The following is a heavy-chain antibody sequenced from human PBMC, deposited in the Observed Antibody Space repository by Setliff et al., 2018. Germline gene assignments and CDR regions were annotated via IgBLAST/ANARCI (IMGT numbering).Heavy chain of an antibody. CDR3: ARRSGDRGMTTGWPDDFDY. V-gene: IGHV1-69*05. CDR2: TIPMFGTT. J-gene: IGHJ4*01. D-gene: IGHD4-17*01. CDR1: GATFSSYG. Sequence: SVKVSCKASGATFSSYGISWVRQAPGQGLEWMGGTIPMFGTTEYAQKFQGRLTIITDESTNTAYMELRSLRSDDTAVYYCARRSGDRGMTTGWPDDFDYWGRGTLVTVSS.